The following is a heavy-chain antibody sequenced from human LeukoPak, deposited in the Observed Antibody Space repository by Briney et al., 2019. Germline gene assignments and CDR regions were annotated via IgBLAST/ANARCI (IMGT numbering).Heavy chain of an antibody. D-gene: IGHD3/OR15-3a*01. J-gene: IGHJ6*03. V-gene: IGHV3-7*01. CDR2: IKQDGSEK. CDR1: GFTFSSYG. CDR3: ARGRRMISTYYYYYMDV. Sequence: GGSLRLSCAASGFTFSSYGMSWVRQAPGKGLEWVANIKQDGSEKYYVDSVKGRFTISRDNAKNSLYLQMNSLRAEDTAVYYCARGRRMISTYYYYYMDVWGKGTTVTVSS.